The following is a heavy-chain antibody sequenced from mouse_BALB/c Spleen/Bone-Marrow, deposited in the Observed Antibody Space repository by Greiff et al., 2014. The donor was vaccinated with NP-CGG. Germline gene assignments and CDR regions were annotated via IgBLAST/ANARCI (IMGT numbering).Heavy chain of an antibody. V-gene: IGHV1S137*01. CDR2: ISTYYGDA. Sequence: VHLVESGAELVRPGVSVKISCKGSGYTFTDYAMHWVKQSHAKSLEWIGVISTYYGDASYNQKFKGKATMTVDKSSSTAYMELARLTSEGSAIYYCASGNYYYAMDYWGQGTSVTVSS. J-gene: IGHJ4*01. D-gene: IGHD2-1*01. CDR3: ASGNYYYAMDY. CDR1: GYTFTDYA.